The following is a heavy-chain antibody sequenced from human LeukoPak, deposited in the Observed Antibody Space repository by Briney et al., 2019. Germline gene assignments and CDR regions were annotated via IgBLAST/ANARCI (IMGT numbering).Heavy chain of an antibody. V-gene: IGHV4-4*07. CDR2: IYGSGTT. CDR1: GGSISSY. CDR3: ARDSGTTGEVKFDP. D-gene: IGHD3-10*01. J-gene: IGHJ5*02. Sequence: SETLSLTCTVSGGSISSYWSWIRQPAGKGLEWIGRIYGSGTTTYNPSLKSRVSMSIDTSKNQFSLKLVSVTAADTAVYYCARDSGTTGEVKFDPWGQGTLVTVSS.